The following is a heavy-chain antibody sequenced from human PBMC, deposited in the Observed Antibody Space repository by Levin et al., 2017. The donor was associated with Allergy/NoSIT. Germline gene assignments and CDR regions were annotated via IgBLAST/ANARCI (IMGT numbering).Heavy chain of an antibody. V-gene: IGHV1-2*02. Sequence: GESLKISCKASGYTFTGYYMHWVRQAPGQGLEWMGWINPNSGGTNYAQKFQGRVTMTRDTSISTAYMELSRLRSDDTAVYYCARTSRDTAMATVYYYYYGMDVWGQGTTVTVSS. J-gene: IGHJ6*02. CDR3: ARTSRDTAMATVYYYYYGMDV. CDR1: GYTFTGYY. CDR2: INPNSGGT. D-gene: IGHD5-18*01.